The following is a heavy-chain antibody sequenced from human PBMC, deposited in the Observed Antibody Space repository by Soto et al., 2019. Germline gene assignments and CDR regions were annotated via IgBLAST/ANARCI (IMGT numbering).Heavy chain of an antibody. J-gene: IGHJ4*02. CDR1: GFTFSSYA. D-gene: IGHD3-9*01. V-gene: IGHV3-23*01. Sequence: GGSLRLSCAASGFTFSSYAMNWVRQAPGKGLEWVSGISGSGGSTYYAASVKGRFSISRDNAKNSLYLQMNSLRAEDTAVYYCARFPHILTGYYMNWGQGTLVTVSS. CDR3: ARFPHILTGYYMN. CDR2: ISGSGGST.